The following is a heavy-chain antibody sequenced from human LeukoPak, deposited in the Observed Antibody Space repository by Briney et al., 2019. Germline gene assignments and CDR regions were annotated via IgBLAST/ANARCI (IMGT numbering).Heavy chain of an antibody. CDR3: AKDRIGYGGVESGMDV. V-gene: IGHV3-30*18. Sequence: GGSLRLSCAASGFTFSSYGMHWVRQAPGKGLEWVAVISYDGSNKYYADSVKGRFTISRDNSKNTLYLQMNSLRAEDTAVYYCAKDRIGYGGVESGMDVWGKGTTVTVSS. J-gene: IGHJ6*04. CDR2: ISYDGSNK. CDR1: GFTFSSYG. D-gene: IGHD4-23*01.